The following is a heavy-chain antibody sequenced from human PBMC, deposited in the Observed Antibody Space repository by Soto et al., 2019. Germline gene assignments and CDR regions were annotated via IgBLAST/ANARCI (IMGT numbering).Heavy chain of an antibody. CDR2: FFYSGTT. D-gene: IGHD2-21*02. J-gene: IGHJ3*02. CDR1: GGSIRSTNYY. Sequence: SEPLSLTCTVSGGSIRSTNYYWGWIRQPPGKGLEWIGSFFYSGTTYYNPSLKSRVTISVDTSKNQFSLKLRSVTAADTAVYYCARQSSHIVGVTAIMGAFDIWGQGTMVTVSS. CDR3: ARQSSHIVGVTAIMGAFDI. V-gene: IGHV4-39*01.